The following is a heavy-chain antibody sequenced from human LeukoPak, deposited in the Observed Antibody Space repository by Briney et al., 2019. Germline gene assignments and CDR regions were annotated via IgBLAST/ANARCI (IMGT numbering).Heavy chain of an antibody. CDR2: INTSGTT. J-gene: IGHJ6*03. CDR1: GASICSGSNS. CDR3: ARGVGAYYMDV. V-gene: IGHV4-61*02. D-gene: IGHD1-26*01. Sequence: SETLSLTCTVSGASICSGSNSWGWIRQPAGKGLEWIGRINTSGTTNYNPSLKSRVTMSIDTSKNQFSLKLSSVTAADTAVYYCARGVGAYYMDVWGKGTTVTISS.